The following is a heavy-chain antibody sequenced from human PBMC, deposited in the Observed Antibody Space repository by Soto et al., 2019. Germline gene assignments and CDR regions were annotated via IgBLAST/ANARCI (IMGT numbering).Heavy chain of an antibody. CDR3: AKAAAYHGSASYFAFDD. V-gene: IGHV3-23*01. D-gene: IGHD3-10*01. J-gene: IGHJ4*02. Sequence: PGGSLRLSCAASGFSFSSYAMSWVRQAPGKGLEWVSSISGSGANTYYVDSVKGRFTVSRDNSKNTLYLQMSSLRGEDTAVYKCAKAAAYHGSASYFAFDDLRLGTRVTV. CDR2: ISGSGANT. CDR1: GFSFSSYA.